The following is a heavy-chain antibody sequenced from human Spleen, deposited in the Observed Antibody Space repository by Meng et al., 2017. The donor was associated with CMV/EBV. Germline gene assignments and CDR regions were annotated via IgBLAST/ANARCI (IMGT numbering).Heavy chain of an antibody. J-gene: IGHJ6*02. D-gene: IGHD2-2*01. CDR2: IIPIFGTA. Sequence: SVKVSCKASRGTFSSYAISWVRQAPGQGLEWMGGIIPIFGTANYAQKFQGRVTITTYESTSTAYMDLSSLRSEDTAVYYCARAPNRSYCSSTSCYPPYYYYGMDIWGQGTTVTVSS. CDR3: ARAPNRSYCSSTSCYPPYYYYGMDI. V-gene: IGHV1-69*05. CDR1: RGTFSSYA.